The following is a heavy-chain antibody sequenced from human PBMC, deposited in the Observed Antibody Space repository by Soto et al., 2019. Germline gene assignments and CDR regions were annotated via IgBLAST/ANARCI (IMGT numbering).Heavy chain of an antibody. CDR1: GGSISSYY. CDR2: IYYSGST. V-gene: IGHV4-59*01. D-gene: IGHD1-20*01. CDR3: ARDLTGILEP. Sequence: QVQLQESGPGLVKPSETLSLTCTVSGGSISSYYWSWIRQPPGKGLEWIGYIYYSGSTNYNPSLKSRVTISVDTSKNQFSLKLSSVTAADTAVYYCARDLTGILEPWGQGTLVTVSS. J-gene: IGHJ5*02.